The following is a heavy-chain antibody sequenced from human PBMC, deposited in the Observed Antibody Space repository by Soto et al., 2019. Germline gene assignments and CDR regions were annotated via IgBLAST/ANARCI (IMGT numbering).Heavy chain of an antibody. V-gene: IGHV4-59*01. CDR1: GGSISSYY. J-gene: IGHJ4*02. CDR3: AKDHGLPDTAMVLQYYFDY. Sequence: SETLSLTCTVSGGSISSYYWSWIRQPPGKGLEWIGYIYYSGSTNYNPSLKSRVTISVDTSKNQFSLKLSSVTAADTAVYYCAKDHGLPDTAMVLQYYFDYWGQGTLVTVSS. CDR2: IYYSGST. D-gene: IGHD5-18*01.